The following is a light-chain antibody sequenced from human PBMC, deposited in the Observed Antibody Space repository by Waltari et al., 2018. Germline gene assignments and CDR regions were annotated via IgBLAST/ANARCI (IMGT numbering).Light chain of an antibody. CDR3: QVWDSSSDPVI. CDR2: DER. V-gene: IGLV3-21*04. CDR1: NIGTKS. J-gene: IGLJ2*01. Sequence: SYVLTQTPSVSVAPRKTARITCGGDNIGTKSVHWYQQKPGQAPVLVIYDERDRASGIPERISGSNSGNTATLTISRVEAGDEADDYCQVWDSSSDPVIFGGGTKLTVL.